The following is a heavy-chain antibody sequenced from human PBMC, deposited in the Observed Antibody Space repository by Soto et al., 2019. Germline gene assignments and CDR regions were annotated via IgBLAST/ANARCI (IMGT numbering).Heavy chain of an antibody. J-gene: IGHJ6*02. CDR2: IWYDGSNQ. D-gene: IGHD2-8*01. CDR3: ARNRDGYGLDV. Sequence: QVQLVESGGGVVRPGRSLRLSCAASGFTFSDSGMHWVRQAPGRGLEWVSIIWYDGSNQYYADSVKGRFTISRDNSKNTLYLQMNSLRGEDRATCFCARNRDGYGLDVWGQGTTVTVSS. CDR1: GFTFSDSG. V-gene: IGHV3-33*01.